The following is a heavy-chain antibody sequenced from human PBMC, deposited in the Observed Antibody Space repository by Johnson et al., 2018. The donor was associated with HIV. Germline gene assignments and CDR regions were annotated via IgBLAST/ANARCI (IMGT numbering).Heavy chain of an antibody. V-gene: IGHV3-15*01. J-gene: IGHJ3*02. CDR2: IKSKSDGGTT. CDR3: VTVPPTYSSYVRLHDAFDI. Sequence: VQLVESGGGLVKPGGSLRLSCVASGFIFSNAWMSWVRQAPGKGLEWVGRIKSKSDGGTTDYAAPVKGRFTISRDDSKNTLYLQMNSLRIQDTAVYYCVTVPPTYSSYVRLHDAFDIWGQGTMVTVSS. D-gene: IGHD4-11*01. CDR1: GFIFSNAW.